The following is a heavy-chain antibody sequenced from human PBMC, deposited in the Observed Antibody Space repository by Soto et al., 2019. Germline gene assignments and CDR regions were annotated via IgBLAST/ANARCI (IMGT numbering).Heavy chain of an antibody. J-gene: IGHJ4*02. Sequence: EVQLLESGGGLVQPGRSLRLSCAASGFTFSNYAMSWVRQAPGQGLDWVSAISGSSGTTYYADSVKGRFTISRDNSKNTLFLQMNSLRAEDAAVYYCAKFFVETGSNSGWPWSFHYWGQGTLVTVSS. D-gene: IGHD6-25*01. V-gene: IGHV3-23*01. CDR3: AKFFVETGSNSGWPWSFHY. CDR2: ISGSSGTT. CDR1: GFTFSNYA.